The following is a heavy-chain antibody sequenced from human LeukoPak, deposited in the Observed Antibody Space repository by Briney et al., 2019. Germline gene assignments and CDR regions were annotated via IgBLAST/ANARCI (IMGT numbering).Heavy chain of an antibody. CDR1: GFTFSSYA. V-gene: IGHV3-23*01. J-gene: IGHJ4*02. D-gene: IGHD3-10*01. Sequence: GGSLRLSCAASGFTFSSYAMSWVRHAPGKGLGWVSAISGSGGSTYYADSVKGRFTISRDNSKNTLYLQMNSLRAEDTAVYYCAKALYYYGSGSYSYYFDYWGQGTLVTVSS. CDR2: ISGSGGST. CDR3: AKALYYYGSGSYSYYFDY.